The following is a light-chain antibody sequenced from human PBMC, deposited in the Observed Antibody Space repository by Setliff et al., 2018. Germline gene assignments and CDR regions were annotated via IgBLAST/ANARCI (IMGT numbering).Light chain of an antibody. V-gene: IGLV2-11*01. CDR2: DVS. CDR1: SSDVGGYNY. CDR3: NSYTHRTTLAV. Sequence: QSVLTQPRSVSGSPGQSVTISCTGTSSDVGGYNYVSWYQQHPGKAPKLMIYDVSKRPSGVPDRFSGSKSGNTASLTISGLQAEDEADYYCNSYTHRTTLAVFGGGT. J-gene: IGLJ3*02.